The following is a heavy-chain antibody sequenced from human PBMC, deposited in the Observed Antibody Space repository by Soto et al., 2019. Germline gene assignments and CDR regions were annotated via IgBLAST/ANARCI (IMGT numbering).Heavy chain of an antibody. CDR2: IYNTGST. CDR1: GGAMSSGGYY. D-gene: IGHD1-1*01. CDR3: VRVVKRGKRWFDP. V-gene: IGHV4-31*03. J-gene: IGHJ5*02. Sequence: PSETLSLTCIVSGGAMSSGGYYWSWIRQHPGKGLEWIGYIYNTGSTDYNPSLETRAFITIDTSESQFSLNLTTVTAADTAVYYCVRVVKRGKRWFDPWGQGTLVTVSS.